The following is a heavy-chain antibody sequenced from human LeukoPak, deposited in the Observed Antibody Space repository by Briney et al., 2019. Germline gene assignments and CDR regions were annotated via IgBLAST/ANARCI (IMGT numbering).Heavy chain of an antibody. V-gene: IGHV4-39*07. CDR2: IYYSGST. CDR3: ARRGAGDSADDY. J-gene: IGHJ4*02. Sequence: SETLSLTCTVSGGSISSSSYYWGWIRQPPGKGLEWIGSIYYSGSTYYNPSLKSRVTISVDTSKNQFSLKLSSVTAADTAVYYCARRGAGDSADDYWGQGTLVTVSS. CDR1: GGSISSSSYY. D-gene: IGHD5-18*01.